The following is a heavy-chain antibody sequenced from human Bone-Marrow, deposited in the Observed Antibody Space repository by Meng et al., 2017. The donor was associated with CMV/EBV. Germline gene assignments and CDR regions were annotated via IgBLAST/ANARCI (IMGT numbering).Heavy chain of an antibody. CDR3: ARGGITMVRGVIYWFDP. J-gene: IGHJ5*02. CDR2: INPNSGGT. CDR1: YTFTGYY. Sequence: YTFTGYYMHWVRQAPGQGLEWMGWINPNSGGTNYAQKFQGRVTMTRDTSISTAYMELSRLRSDDTAVYYCARGGITMVRGVIYWFDPWGQGTLVTVSS. D-gene: IGHD3-10*01. V-gene: IGHV1-2*02.